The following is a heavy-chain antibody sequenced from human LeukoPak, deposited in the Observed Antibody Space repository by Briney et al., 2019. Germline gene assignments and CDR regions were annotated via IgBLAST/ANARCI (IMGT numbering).Heavy chain of an antibody. CDR2: INHGGST. D-gene: IGHD3-10*01. Sequence: SETLSLTCAVYGGSFSGYYWSWIRQPPGKGLEWIGEINHGGSTNYNPSLKCRVTISVDASKNQFSLKLSSVTAADTAVYYCARGKPLLPTVTMHNGMDVWGQGTTVTVSS. J-gene: IGHJ6*02. CDR1: GGSFSGYY. V-gene: IGHV4-34*01. CDR3: ARGKPLLPTVTMHNGMDV.